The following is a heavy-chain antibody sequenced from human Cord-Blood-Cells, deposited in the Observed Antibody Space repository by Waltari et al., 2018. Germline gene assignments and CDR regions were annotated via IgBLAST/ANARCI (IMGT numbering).Heavy chain of an antibody. Sequence: QLQLQESGPGLVKPSETLSLTCTVSGGSISSSSYYWGWIRQPPGKGLEWIGSIYYSGITYYNPSLKSRVTISVDTSKNQFSLKLSSVTAADTAVYYCARPDRIVATIDYWGQGTLVTVSS. CDR2: IYYSGIT. D-gene: IGHD5-12*01. J-gene: IGHJ4*02. CDR3: ARPDRIVATIDY. CDR1: GGSISSSSYY. V-gene: IGHV4-39*01.